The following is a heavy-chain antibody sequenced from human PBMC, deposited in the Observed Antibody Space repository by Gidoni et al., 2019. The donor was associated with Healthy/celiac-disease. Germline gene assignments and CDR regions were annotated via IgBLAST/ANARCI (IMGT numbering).Heavy chain of an antibody. CDR2: ISSSGITI. D-gene: IGHD6-19*01. J-gene: IGHJ6*02. CDR1: GFTFSSYE. V-gene: IGHV3-48*03. Sequence: EVELVESGGGLVQPGGSLRLSCAASGFTFSSYEMNWVRQAPGKGLDWVSYISSSGITIYYADSVNGRFTISRDNTKNSLYLQMNSLSAEDTAVYYCARGEAVAGLYYFGMDVWGQGTTVTVSS. CDR3: ARGEAVAGLYYFGMDV.